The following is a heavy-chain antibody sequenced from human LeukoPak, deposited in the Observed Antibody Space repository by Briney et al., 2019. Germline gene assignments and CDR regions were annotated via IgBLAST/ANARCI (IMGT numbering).Heavy chain of an antibody. CDR3: ARDMADYGDYVDYYHYGMDV. Sequence: GGSLRLSCAASGFTFSSYAMSWVRQAPGKGLEWVSVIYSGGSTYYADSVKGRFTISRDNSKNTLYLQMNSLRAEDTAVYYCARDMADYGDYVDYYHYGMDVWGQGTTVTVSS. J-gene: IGHJ6*02. CDR2: IYSGGST. V-gene: IGHV3-66*01. D-gene: IGHD4-17*01. CDR1: GFTFSSYA.